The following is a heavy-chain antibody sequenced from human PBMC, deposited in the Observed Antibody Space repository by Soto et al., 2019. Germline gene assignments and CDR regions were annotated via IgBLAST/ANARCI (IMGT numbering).Heavy chain of an antibody. Sequence: GESLKISCKGSGYSFTNYWITWVRQMPGKGLEWLGRVDPTDSYSNYSPSFQGHVTISADKSISTAYLQWSSLKASDTAMYYCATQQQLALFDHWGQGTLVTVSS. CDR1: GYSFTNYW. CDR2: VDPTDSYS. J-gene: IGHJ4*02. V-gene: IGHV5-10-1*01. D-gene: IGHD6-13*01. CDR3: ATQQQLALFDH.